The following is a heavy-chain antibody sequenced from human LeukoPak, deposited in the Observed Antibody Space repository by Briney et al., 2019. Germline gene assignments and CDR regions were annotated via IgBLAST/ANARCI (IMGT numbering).Heavy chain of an antibody. V-gene: IGHV4-4*07. J-gene: IGHJ4*02. Sequence: PSETLSLTCTVSGGSISSYYWSWIRQPAGKGLEWIGRIYTSGSTNYNPSLKSRVTMSVDTSKNQFSLKLSSVTAADTAVYYCARDTAGYSSGWPFDYWGQGTLVTVSS. CDR3: ARDTAGYSSGWPFDY. CDR2: IYTSGST. CDR1: GGSISSYY. D-gene: IGHD6-19*01.